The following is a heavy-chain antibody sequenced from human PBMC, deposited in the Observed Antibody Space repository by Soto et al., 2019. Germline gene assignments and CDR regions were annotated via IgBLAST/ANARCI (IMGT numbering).Heavy chain of an antibody. CDR1: GDAFASCV. V-gene: IGHV1-3*01. CDR2: VNAGNGNT. J-gene: IGHJ6*01. D-gene: IGHD3-10*01. Sequence: GASVEVCCEASGDAFASCVRRWVRQAPGQRLEWMGWVNAGNGNTKYSQKFQGRVTITADESTSTAYMELSSLRSEDTAVYYCASSMVRDYYYYYGLDVWGQGTTVTVSS. CDR3: ASSMVRDYYYYYGLDV.